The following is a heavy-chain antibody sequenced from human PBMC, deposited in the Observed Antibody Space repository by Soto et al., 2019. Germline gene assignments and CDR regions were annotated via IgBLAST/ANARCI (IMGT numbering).Heavy chain of an antibody. CDR1: VNNVSANSAG. CDR2: TYYRSKWNN. J-gene: IGHJ4*02. V-gene: IGHV6-1*01. CDR3: ARNSWNAPPAFDF. D-gene: IGHD1-1*01. Sequence: PSQTLSLTCVISVNNVSANSAGWNWIRQSPSRGLEWLGRTYYRSKWNNDYAASVKGRITVNPDTSKNQFSLQLNSVTPEDTGVYYCARNSWNAPPAFDFWGQGIQVTVS.